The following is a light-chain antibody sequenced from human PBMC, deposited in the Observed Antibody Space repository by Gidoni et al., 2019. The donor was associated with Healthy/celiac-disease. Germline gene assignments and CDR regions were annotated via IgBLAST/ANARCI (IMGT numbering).Light chain of an antibody. CDR2: EAS. Sequence: DIQMSQSPSTLSASVGDRVTITCRASQSISSWLAWYQQKPGKAPKLLTYEASSLESGVPSRFSSSGSGKEFTLTSRSLEADDFANYYSQQYNSYWTFGQGTKVEIK. J-gene: IGKJ1*01. V-gene: IGKV1-5*03. CDR3: QQYNSYWT. CDR1: QSISSW.